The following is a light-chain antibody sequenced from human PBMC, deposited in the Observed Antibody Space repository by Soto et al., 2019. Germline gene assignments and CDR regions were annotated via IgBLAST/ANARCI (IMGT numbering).Light chain of an antibody. J-gene: IGKJ2*01. Sequence: DIQMTQSPSTLSASVGDSVTITCRASQSISSWLAWYQQKPGKAPKLLIYDASSLESGVPSRFSGSGSGTEFTLTISSLQPDDFATYYCQQYNSYSPYTFGQGTKLEIK. V-gene: IGKV1-5*01. CDR1: QSISSW. CDR2: DAS. CDR3: QQYNSYSPYT.